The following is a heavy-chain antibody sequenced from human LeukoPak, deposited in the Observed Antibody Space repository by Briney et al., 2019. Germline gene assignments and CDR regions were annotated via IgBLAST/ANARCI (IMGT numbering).Heavy chain of an antibody. J-gene: IGHJ4*02. Sequence: GGSLRLSCAASGFTFSSYGMSWVRQAPGKGLEWVSVIYSGGSTYYADSVKGRFTISRDNSKNTLYLQMNSLRAEDTAVYYCARGGQDYYDSSGYYYWGQGTLVTVSS. V-gene: IGHV3-66*01. D-gene: IGHD3-22*01. CDR3: ARGGQDYYDSSGYYY. CDR2: IYSGGST. CDR1: GFTFSSYG.